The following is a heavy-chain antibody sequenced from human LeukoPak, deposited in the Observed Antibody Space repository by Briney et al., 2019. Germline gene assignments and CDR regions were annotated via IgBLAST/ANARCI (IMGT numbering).Heavy chain of an antibody. V-gene: IGHV4-34*01. D-gene: IGHD3-10*01. CDR1: GGSFSGYY. CDR3: ARDGVVRGVIIET. Sequence: KPSETLSLTCAVYGGSFSGYYWSWIRQPPGKGLEWIGEINHSGSTNYNPSLKSRVTISADTSKNQFSLKLSSVTAADTAVYYCARDGVVRGVIIETWGQGTLVTVSS. J-gene: IGHJ4*02. CDR2: INHSGST.